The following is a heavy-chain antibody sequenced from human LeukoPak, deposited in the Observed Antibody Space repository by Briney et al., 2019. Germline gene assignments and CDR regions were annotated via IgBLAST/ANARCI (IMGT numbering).Heavy chain of an antibody. Sequence: GGSLRLSCAASGFIFSNDAMHWARQAPGKGLEWVASINHNGNVNYYVDSVKGRFTISRDNAKNSLYLQMSNLRAEDTAVYFCARGGGLDVWGQGATVTVSS. V-gene: IGHV3-7*03. J-gene: IGHJ6*02. CDR3: ARGGGLDV. D-gene: IGHD3-16*01. CDR2: INHNGNVN. CDR1: GFIFSNDA.